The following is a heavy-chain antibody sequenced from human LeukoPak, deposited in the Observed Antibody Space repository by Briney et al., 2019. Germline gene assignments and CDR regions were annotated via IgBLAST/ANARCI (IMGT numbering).Heavy chain of an antibody. V-gene: IGHV3-48*01. Sequence: GGSLRLSCAASGFTFSSYSMNWVRQAPGKGLEWVSYISSSSSTIYYADSVKGRFTISRDNAKNSLYLQMNSLRAEDTAVYYCARDSTTIGYSSTSGDYYYGMDVWGQGTTVTVSS. CDR3: ARDSTTIGYSSTSGDYYYGMDV. CDR2: ISSSSSTI. J-gene: IGHJ6*02. D-gene: IGHD6-19*01. CDR1: GFTFSSYS.